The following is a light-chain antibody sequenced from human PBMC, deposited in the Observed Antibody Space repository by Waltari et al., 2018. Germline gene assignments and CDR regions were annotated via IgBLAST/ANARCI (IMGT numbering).Light chain of an antibody. CDR3: ALYMGSGIWV. V-gene: IGLV8-61*01. J-gene: IGLJ3*02. CDR1: SGSLSTTSY. CDR2: KAN. Sequence: QTVVTQEPSLSVSPGGTVTLPCALSSGSLSTTSYATWYQQTPGQAPRTLVYKANARSSRVPDRFSGSILGNTAALTITGAQADDESDYYCALYMGSGIWVFGGGTRLTVL.